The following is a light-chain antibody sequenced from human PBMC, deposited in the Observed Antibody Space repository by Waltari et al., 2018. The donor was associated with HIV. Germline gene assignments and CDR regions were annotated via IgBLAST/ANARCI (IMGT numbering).Light chain of an antibody. CDR1: TGAVTSAHH. V-gene: IGLV7-43*01. CDR3: LLYYSGVVV. CDR2: STA. Sequence: QTVVTQEPSLTVSPGGTITLTCASTTGAVTSAHHPNWFQQKPGKAPRALIFSTANKYSWTPARFSGSLLGGKAALTLSGLHPEDEAEYFCLLYYSGVVVFGGGTRVTVL. J-gene: IGLJ2*01.